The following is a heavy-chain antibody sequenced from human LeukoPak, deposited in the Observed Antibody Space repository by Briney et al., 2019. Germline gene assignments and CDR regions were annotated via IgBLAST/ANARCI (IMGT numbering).Heavy chain of an antibody. CDR3: AKGPVGATPFDY. J-gene: IGHJ4*02. CDR2: ISGSGGST. V-gene: IGHV3-23*01. D-gene: IGHD1-26*01. CDR1: GFTFSSYA. Sequence: PGGSLRLSCAGSGFTFSSYAMSWVRQAPGKGLEWVSAISGSGGSTCYADSVKGRFTISRDNSKNTLYLQMNSLRAEDTAVYYCAKGPVGATPFDYWGQGTLVTVSS.